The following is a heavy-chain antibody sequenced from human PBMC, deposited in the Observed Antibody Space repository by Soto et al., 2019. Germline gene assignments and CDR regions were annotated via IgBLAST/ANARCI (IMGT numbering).Heavy chain of an antibody. V-gene: IGHV3-30-3*01. J-gene: IGHJ5*02. CDR1: GFTFSSFA. CDR2: ISYDGSNK. D-gene: IGHD3-22*01. Sequence: GGTLSLSCAASGFTFSSFAMHSVRQAPGKGLEWVAVISYDGSNKYYADSVKGRFTISRDNSKNTLYLQMNSLRAEDTAVYYCARDDYDSSGSWFDPWGQGTLVTVSS. CDR3: ARDDYDSSGSWFDP.